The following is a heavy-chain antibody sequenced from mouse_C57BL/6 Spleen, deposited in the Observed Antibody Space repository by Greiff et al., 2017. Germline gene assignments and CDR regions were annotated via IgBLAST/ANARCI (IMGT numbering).Heavy chain of an antibody. CDR3: ARRYSWYFDV. V-gene: IGHV5-12*01. Sequence: EVKLMESGGGLVQPGGSLKLSCAASGFTFSDYYMYWVRQTPEKRLEWVAYISNGGGSTYYPDNVKGRFTISRDNAKNTLYLQMSRLKYDDTAMYYCARRYSWYFDVWGTGTTVTVSS. D-gene: IGHD2-14*01. CDR2: ISNGGGST. CDR1: GFTFSDYY. J-gene: IGHJ1*03.